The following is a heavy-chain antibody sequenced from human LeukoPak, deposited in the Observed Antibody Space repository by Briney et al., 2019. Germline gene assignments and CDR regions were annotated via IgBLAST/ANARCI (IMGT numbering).Heavy chain of an antibody. V-gene: IGHV4-59*08. CDR3: ARSLFDYGDYAGSWGF. CDR1: GGSISSYY. D-gene: IGHD4-17*01. Sequence: SETLSLTCTVSGGSISSYYWSWIRQPPGKGLEWIGYIYYSGSTNYNPSLKSRVTISVDTSKNQFSLKLSSVTAADTAVYYCARSLFDYGDYAGSWGFWGRGTLVTVSS. J-gene: IGHJ4*02. CDR2: IYYSGST.